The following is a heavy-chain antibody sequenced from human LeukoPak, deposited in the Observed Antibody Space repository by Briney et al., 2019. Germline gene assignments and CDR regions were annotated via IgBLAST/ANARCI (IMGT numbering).Heavy chain of an antibody. V-gene: IGHV3-33*01. CDR2: IWYDGSNK. CDR1: GFTFSSYG. J-gene: IGHJ6*03. CDR3: ARMKSPSSLFYCYYMDV. Sequence: GGSLRLSCAASGFTFSSYGMHWVRQAPGKGLEWVAVIWYDGSNKYYADSVKGRFTISRDNSKNTLYLQMNSLRAEDTAVYYCARMKSPSSLFYCYYMDVWGKGTTVTVSS. D-gene: IGHD6-6*01.